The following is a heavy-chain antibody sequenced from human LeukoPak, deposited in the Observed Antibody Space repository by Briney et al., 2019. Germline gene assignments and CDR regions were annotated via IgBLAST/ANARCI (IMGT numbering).Heavy chain of an antibody. CDR2: IIPIFGTA. V-gene: IGHV1-69*13. Sequence: SVKVSCKASGGTFSSYAISWVRQAPGQGLEWMGGIIPIFGTANYAQKFQGRVTITADESTSTAYMELSSLRSEDTAVYYCARGCSSTSPMEAFDIWGQGTMVTVSS. J-gene: IGHJ3*02. CDR1: GGTFSSYA. D-gene: IGHD2-2*01. CDR3: ARGCSSTSPMEAFDI.